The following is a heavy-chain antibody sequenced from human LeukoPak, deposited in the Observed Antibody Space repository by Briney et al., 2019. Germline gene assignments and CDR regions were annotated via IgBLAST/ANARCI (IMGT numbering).Heavy chain of an antibody. CDR1: TFTFTPGW. CDR3: ASLDTAHPSGVY. D-gene: IGHD5-18*01. V-gene: IGHV3-7*01. Sequence: GGSLRLSCEASTFTFTPGWMSWVRQAPGKGLEWMAMIKRDGGEKYYVDSVKGRFTISRDNAKKSLYLQMDSLRDEDTAVYYCASLDTAHPSGVYWGQGTLVTVSS. J-gene: IGHJ4*02. CDR2: IKRDGGEK.